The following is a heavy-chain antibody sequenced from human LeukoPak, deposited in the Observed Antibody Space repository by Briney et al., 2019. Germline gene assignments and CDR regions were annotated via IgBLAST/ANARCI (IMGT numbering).Heavy chain of an antibody. CDR1: GGSFSGYY. D-gene: IGHD6-19*01. Sequence: KTSETPSLTCAVYGGSFSGYYWSWIRQPPGKGLEWIGEINHSGSTNYNPSLKSRVTISVDTSKNQFSLKLSSVTAADTAVYYCARGTQWLFFASGAQYGMDVWGQGTTVTVSS. CDR3: ARGTQWLFFASGAQYGMDV. V-gene: IGHV4-34*01. CDR2: INHSGST. J-gene: IGHJ6*02.